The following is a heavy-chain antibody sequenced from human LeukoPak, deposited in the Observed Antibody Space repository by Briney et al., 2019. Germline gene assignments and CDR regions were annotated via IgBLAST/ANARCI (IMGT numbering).Heavy chain of an antibody. J-gene: IGHJ3*02. D-gene: IGHD6-19*01. CDR1: GGSISSYY. CDR2: IYYSGST. Sequence: SETLSLTCTVSGGSISSYYWSWIRQPPGKGLEWIGYIYYSGSTNYNPSLKSRVTISVDTSKNQFSLKLSSVTAADTAVYYCAVVVAAHHDAFDIWGQGTKVTVSS. V-gene: IGHV4-59*01. CDR3: AVVVAAHHDAFDI.